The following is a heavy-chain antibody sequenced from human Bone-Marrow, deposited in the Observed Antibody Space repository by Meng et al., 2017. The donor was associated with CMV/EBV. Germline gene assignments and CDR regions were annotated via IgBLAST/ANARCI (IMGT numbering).Heavy chain of an antibody. CDR3: ARAHLRGGYDY. CDR1: GFTFDDYG. CDR2: INWNGGST. V-gene: IGHV3-20*01. D-gene: IGHD3-10*01. J-gene: IGHJ4*02. Sequence: GGSLRLSCAASGFTFDDYGMIWVRQAPGKGLEWVSGINWNGGSTGYADSVKGRFTISRDNAKNSLYLQMNSLRAEDTALYHCARAHLRGGYDYWGQGTLVTVSS.